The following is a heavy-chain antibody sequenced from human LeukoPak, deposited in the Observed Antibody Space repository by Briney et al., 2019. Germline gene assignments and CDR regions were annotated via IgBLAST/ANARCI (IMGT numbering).Heavy chain of an antibody. J-gene: IGHJ6*04. D-gene: IGHD5-12*01. V-gene: IGHV6-1*01. CDR2: TYYRSKWYN. CDR1: GDSVSSNSAA. Sequence: SQTLSLTRAISGDSVSSNSAAWNWIGQSPSRGLEWLGRTYYRSKWYNDYAVAVKSRITINPDTSKNQFSRQLNSVTPEDTAVYYCARDSNSGQDVWGKGTTVTVSS. CDR3: ARDSNSGQDV.